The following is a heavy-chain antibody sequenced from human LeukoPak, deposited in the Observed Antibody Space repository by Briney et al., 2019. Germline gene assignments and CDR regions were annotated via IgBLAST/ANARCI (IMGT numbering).Heavy chain of an antibody. CDR2: IYYSGST. D-gene: IGHD3-22*01. J-gene: IGHJ3*02. V-gene: IGHV4-39*01. Sequence: SETLSLTCTVSGGSISSSSYYWGWIRQPPGKGLEWIGSIYYSGSTYYNPSLKSRVAISVDTSKNQFSLKLSSVTAADTAVYSCARHRMYYYDSSGRGVADAFDIWGQGTMVTVSS. CDR1: GGSISSSSYY. CDR3: ARHRMYYYDSSGRGVADAFDI.